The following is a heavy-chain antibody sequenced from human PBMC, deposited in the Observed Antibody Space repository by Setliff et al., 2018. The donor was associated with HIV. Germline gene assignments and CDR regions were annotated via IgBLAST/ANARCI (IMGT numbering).Heavy chain of an antibody. CDR3: ARPIPYGLDWYFDL. CDR1: GGPISRYY. D-gene: IGHD4-17*01. J-gene: IGHJ2*01. Sequence: SETLSLTCTVSGGPISRYYWSWIRQSPGKGLEFIGYMHSSGSTNYNPSLETRVTLSVDTSKSQFSLKLTSVTASDTAMYYCARPIPYGLDWYFDLWGRGTLVTVS. V-gene: IGHV4-4*09. CDR2: MHSSGST.